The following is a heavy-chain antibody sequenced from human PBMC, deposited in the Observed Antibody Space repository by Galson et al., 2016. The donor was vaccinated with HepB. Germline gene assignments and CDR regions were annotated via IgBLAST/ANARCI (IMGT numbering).Heavy chain of an antibody. Sequence: SETLSLTCAVFGGSISTDNWWSWVRQPPGKGLEWIGEIYHSGRSNYNPSFKNRAIMSVDKSKNQLSLRLTSLTAADTAVYFCARAPAWTGAFDIWGQGTPVTVSS. V-gene: IGHV4-4*02. CDR3: ARAPAWTGAFDI. J-gene: IGHJ3*02. CDR1: GGSISTDNW. CDR2: IYHSGRS. D-gene: IGHD1-1*01.